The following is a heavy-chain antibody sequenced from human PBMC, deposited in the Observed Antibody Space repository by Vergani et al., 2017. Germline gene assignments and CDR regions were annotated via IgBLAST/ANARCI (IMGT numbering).Heavy chain of an antibody. J-gene: IGHJ5*02. V-gene: IGHV4-61*02. CDR2: IYTSGST. D-gene: IGHD3-3*01. CDR3: ARGKNDFWSGYQNNWFDP. CDR1: GGSISSGGYY. Sequence: QVQLQESGPGLVKPSQTLSLTCTVSGGSISSGGYYWSWIRQPAGKGLEWIGRIYTSGSTNYNPSLKSRVTISVDTSKNQFSLKLSSVTAADTAVYYCARGKNDFWSGYQNNWFDPWGQGTLVTVSS.